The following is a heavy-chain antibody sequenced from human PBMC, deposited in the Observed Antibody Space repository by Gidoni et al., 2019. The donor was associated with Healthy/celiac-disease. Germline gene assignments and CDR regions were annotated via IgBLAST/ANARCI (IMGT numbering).Heavy chain of an antibody. CDR2: IKSKTDGGTT. CDR1: GLTFSNAW. V-gene: IGHV3-15*01. Sequence: EVQLVESGGGLVKPGGSLRLSCAASGLTFSNAWMSWVRQAPGKGLEWVGRIKSKTDGGTTDYAAPVKGRFTISRDDSKNTLYLQMNSLKTEDTAVYYCTTDLTGSGSKQRDYWGQGTLVTVSS. J-gene: IGHJ4*02. CDR3: TTDLTGSGSKQRDY. D-gene: IGHD3-10*01.